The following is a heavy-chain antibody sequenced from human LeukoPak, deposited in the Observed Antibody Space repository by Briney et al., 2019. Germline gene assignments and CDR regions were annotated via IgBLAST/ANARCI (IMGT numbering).Heavy chain of an antibody. CDR2: ISWNSGSI. CDR1: GFTFDDYA. J-gene: IGHJ4*02. Sequence: GRSLRLSCAASGFTFDDYAMHWVRQAPGKGLEWVSGISWNSGSIGYADSVKGRFTISRDNAKNSLYLQMNSLRAVDTALYYCAKGLYYDSSGYLGTFDYWGQGTLVTVSS. CDR3: AKGLYYDSSGYLGTFDY. V-gene: IGHV3-9*01. D-gene: IGHD3-22*01.